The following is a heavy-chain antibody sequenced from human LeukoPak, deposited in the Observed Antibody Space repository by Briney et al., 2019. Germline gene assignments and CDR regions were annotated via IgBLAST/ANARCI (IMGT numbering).Heavy chain of an antibody. J-gene: IGHJ6*03. CDR3: ARNPNYYYNMDV. V-gene: IGHV4-59*01. CDR2: IYYSGST. Sequence: SETLSLTCTVSGGSISSYYWSWIRQPPGKGLEWIGYIYYSGSTNYNPSLKSRVTISVDTSKNQFSLKLSSVTAADTAVYYCARNPNYYYNMDVWGKGTTVIVSS. CDR1: GGSISSYY.